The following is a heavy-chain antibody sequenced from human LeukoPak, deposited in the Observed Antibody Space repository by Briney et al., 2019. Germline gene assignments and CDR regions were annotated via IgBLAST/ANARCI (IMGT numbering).Heavy chain of an antibody. V-gene: IGHV4-38-2*01. Sequence: SETLSLTCALSGYSISSGYYWGWIRQPPGKGLEWIGSIYRSGTTYYNPSLKSRVTISVDTPKNQFSLKLSSVTAADTAVYYCARSLITYYYDSSGPGDAFDIWGQGTMVTVSS. CDR3: ARSLITYYYDSSGPGDAFDI. J-gene: IGHJ3*02. CDR2: IYRSGTT. CDR1: GYSISSGYY. D-gene: IGHD3-22*01.